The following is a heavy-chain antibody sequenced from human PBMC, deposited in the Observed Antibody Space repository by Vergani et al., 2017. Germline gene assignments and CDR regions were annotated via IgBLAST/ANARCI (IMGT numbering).Heavy chain of an antibody. D-gene: IGHD5-18*01. V-gene: IGHV1-69*02. J-gene: IGHJ6*02. CDR3: AREGERVYSYGKNYYLYVMSV. CDR1: GGTFSSYT. Sequence: QVQLVQSGAEVKKPGSSVKVSCKASGGTFSSYTISWVRQAPGQGLEWMGRIIPILGIANYAQKFQGRVTITADKSTSTAYMELSRLRSEDTAVYYCAREGERVYSYGKNYYLYVMSVWGQGTTVTVSS. CDR2: IIPILGIA.